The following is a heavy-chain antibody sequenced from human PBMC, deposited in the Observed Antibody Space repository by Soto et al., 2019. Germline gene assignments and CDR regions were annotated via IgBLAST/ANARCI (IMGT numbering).Heavy chain of an antibody. Sequence: GGSLRLSCAASGFTVSSNYMSWVRQAPGKGLEWVSVIYSGGSTYYADSVKGRFTISRDNSKNTLYLQMNSLRAEDTAVYYCAREYRGGYCSGGSCLGWFDPWGQGTLVTVSS. J-gene: IGHJ5*02. CDR3: AREYRGGYCSGGSCLGWFDP. CDR2: IYSGGST. CDR1: GFTVSSNY. V-gene: IGHV3-66*01. D-gene: IGHD2-15*01.